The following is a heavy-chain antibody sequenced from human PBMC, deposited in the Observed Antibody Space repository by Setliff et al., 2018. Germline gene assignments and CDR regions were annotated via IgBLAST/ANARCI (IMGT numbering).Heavy chain of an antibody. D-gene: IGHD2-15*01. CDR2: IYDSGSS. V-gene: IGHV4-39*01. Sequence: SETLSLTCTVSGGSVSNSGFFWGWPRQAPGKGLEWIGNIYDSGSSNYNASLKSRLIITRDTSKNQISLKLTSVTAADTAVYYCGRGFSRIEGWGNWFDPWGQGILGTVSS. CDR1: GGSVSNSGFF. CDR3: GRGFSRIEGWGNWFDP. J-gene: IGHJ5*02.